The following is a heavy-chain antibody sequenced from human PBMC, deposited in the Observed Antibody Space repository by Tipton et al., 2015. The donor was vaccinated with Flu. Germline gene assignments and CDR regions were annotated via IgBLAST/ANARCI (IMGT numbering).Heavy chain of an antibody. V-gene: IGHV4-38-2*02. CDR3: ARDSSRGSDY. CDR1: GYSISSGYY. J-gene: IGHJ4*02. D-gene: IGHD6-19*01. Sequence: TLSLTCAVSGYSISSGYYWGWIRQPPGKGLEWLGTIFHTGTTYYNPSLKSRVTVSVDTSNNQFSLKLSSVTAADTAVYYCARDSSRGSDYWGQGTLVTVSS. CDR2: IFHTGTT.